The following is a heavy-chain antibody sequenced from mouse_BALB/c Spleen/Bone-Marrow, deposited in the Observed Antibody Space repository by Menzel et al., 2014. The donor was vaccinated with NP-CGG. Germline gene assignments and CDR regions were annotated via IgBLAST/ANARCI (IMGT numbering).Heavy chain of an antibody. CDR2: IYLGNSDT. V-gene: IGHV1-5*01. Sequence: VQLQQSGTVLARPGTSVKMSCKASGYRFTSYSMHWVKQRPGQGLEWIGVIYLGNSDTSYNQKFKGKAKLTAVTSASTAYMELSSLTNEDSAVYYCTRRNYRYDGFAYWGQGTLVTVSA. J-gene: IGHJ3*01. CDR1: GYRFTSYS. D-gene: IGHD2-14*01. CDR3: TRRNYRYDGFAY.